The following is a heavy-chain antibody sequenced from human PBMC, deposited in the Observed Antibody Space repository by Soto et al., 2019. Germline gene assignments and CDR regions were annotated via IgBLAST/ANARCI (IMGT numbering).Heavy chain of an antibody. D-gene: IGHD5-12*01. V-gene: IGHV1-46*01. CDR2: INPSGAST. Sequence: ASVKVSCKASGYTFTSYYIHWVRQAPGQGLEWVGLINPSGASTTYAQKLQGRVTMTRDTSTSTVYMELNSLRSEDTAVYFCARDAQIGHGYSAYHTYWG. J-gene: IGHJ4*01. CDR3: ARDAQIGHGYSAYHTY. CDR1: GYTFTSYY.